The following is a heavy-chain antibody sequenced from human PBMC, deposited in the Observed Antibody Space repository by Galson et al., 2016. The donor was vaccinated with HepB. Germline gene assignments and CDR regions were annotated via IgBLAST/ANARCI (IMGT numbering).Heavy chain of an antibody. V-gene: IGHV3-30*03. CDR1: GFVFSGYA. CDR2: ISYDGSKT. CDR3: ARERRGYYHEY. D-gene: IGHD3-3*01. J-gene: IGHJ4*02. Sequence: SLRLSCAASGFVFSGYAIHWVRQAPGKGLEWVAIISYDGSKTFYIDSVQGRFTISRDDSKNTLFLQMNSLRTDDTAVYYCARERRGYYHEYWGQGTLVTVSS.